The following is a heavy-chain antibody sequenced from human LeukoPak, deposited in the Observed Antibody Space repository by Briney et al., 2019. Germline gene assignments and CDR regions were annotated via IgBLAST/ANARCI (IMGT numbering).Heavy chain of an antibody. CDR3: ARGLIRGYYGSGSRDY. J-gene: IGHJ4*02. D-gene: IGHD3-10*01. Sequence: SETLSLTCAVYGGSFSGYYWSWIRQPPGKGLEWIGEINHSGSTNYNPSLKSRVTISVDTSKNQFSLKLSSVTAADTAVYYCARGLIRGYYGSGSRDYWGQGTLVTVSS. CDR2: INHSGST. V-gene: IGHV4-34*01. CDR1: GGSFSGYY.